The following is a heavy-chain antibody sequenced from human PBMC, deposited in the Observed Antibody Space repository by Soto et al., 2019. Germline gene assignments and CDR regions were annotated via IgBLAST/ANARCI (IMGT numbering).Heavy chain of an antibody. CDR3: ARDGYSSSSLHYYYYGMDV. J-gene: IGHJ6*02. V-gene: IGHV3-30-3*01. CDR2: ISYDGSNK. Sequence: GGSLRLSCAASGFTFSSYAMHWVRQAPGKGLEWVAVISYDGSNKYYADSVKGRFTISRDNSKNTLYLQMNSLRAEDTAVYYCARDGYSSSSLHYYYYGMDVWGQGTTVTVSS. CDR1: GFTFSSYA. D-gene: IGHD6-6*01.